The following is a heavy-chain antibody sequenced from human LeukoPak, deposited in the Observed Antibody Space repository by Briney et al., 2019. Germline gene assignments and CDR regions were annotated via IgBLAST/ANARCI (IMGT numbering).Heavy chain of an antibody. CDR1: GGTFSSYA. J-gene: IGHJ4*02. V-gene: IGHV1-69*04. CDR3: AREAVAAAGTGHFDY. Sequence: SVNVSCKASGGTFSSYAISWVRPAPGQGLEWMGRIIPILGIANYAQKFQGRVTITADKSTSTAYMELSSLRSEDTAVYYCAREAVAAAGTGHFDYWGQGTLVTVSS. CDR2: IIPILGIA. D-gene: IGHD6-13*01.